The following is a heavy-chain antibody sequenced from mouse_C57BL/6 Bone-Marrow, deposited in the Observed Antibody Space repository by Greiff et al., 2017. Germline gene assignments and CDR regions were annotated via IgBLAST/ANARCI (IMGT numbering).Heavy chain of an antibody. CDR1: GYTFTSYW. J-gene: IGHJ2*01. CDR3: AREGIYGSSQYCYAY. D-gene: IGHD1-1*01. Sequence: VILQQPGAELVMPGASVKLSCKASGYTFTSYWMHWVKQRPGQGLEWIGEIDPSDSYNTSNQKFKGKSTLTVDKSSRTAYMQLSSRTSEDSSVYYCAREGIYGSSQYCYAYWCQGTTLTVSS. V-gene: IGHV1-69*01. CDR2: IDPSDSYN.